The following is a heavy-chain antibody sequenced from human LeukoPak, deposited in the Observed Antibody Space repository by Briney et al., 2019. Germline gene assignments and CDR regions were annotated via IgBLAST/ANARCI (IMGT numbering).Heavy chain of an antibody. CDR2: INHSGST. D-gene: IGHD3-9*01. V-gene: IGHV4-34*01. J-gene: IGHJ4*02. Sequence: PSETLSLTCAVYGGSFSGYYWSWIRQPPGKGLEWIGEINHSGSTNYNPSLKSRVTISVDTSKNQFSLKLSSVTAADTAVYYCARVPNLYYDILSLHYYFDYWGQGTLVTVSS. CDR3: ARVPNLYYDILSLHYYFDY. CDR1: GGSFSGYY.